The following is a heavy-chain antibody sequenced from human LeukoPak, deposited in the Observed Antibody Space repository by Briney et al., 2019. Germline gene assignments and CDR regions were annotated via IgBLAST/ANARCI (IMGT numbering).Heavy chain of an antibody. CDR1: GGSISSSSYY. Sequence: SETLSLTCTVSGGSISSSSYYWGWIRQPPGKGLEWIGSIYYSGSTYYNPSLKSRVTISVVTSKNQFSLKLSSVTAADTAVYYCARQDGYCSSTSCYAIGDWFDPWGQGTLVTVSS. D-gene: IGHD2-2*01. V-gene: IGHV4-39*01. J-gene: IGHJ5*02. CDR2: IYYSGST. CDR3: ARQDGYCSSTSCYAIGDWFDP.